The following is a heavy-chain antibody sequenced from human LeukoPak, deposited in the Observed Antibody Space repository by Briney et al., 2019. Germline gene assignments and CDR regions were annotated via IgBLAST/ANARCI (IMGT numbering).Heavy chain of an antibody. V-gene: IGHV4-59*01. CDR1: GGSISSYY. CDR2: IYYSWST. D-gene: IGHD4-17*01. J-gene: IGHJ6*03. CDR3: ARDTATVFYYYMDV. Sequence: PSETLTLTCTGSGGSISSYYWSWIRQPPGKGLQWIGYIYYSWSTNYNPSLKSRVTISVDTSKNQFSLKLSSVTAADTAVYYCARDTATVFYYYMDVWGKGTTVTVSS.